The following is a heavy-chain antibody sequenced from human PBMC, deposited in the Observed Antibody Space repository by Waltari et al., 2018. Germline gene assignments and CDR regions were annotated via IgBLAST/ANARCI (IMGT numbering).Heavy chain of an antibody. Sequence: QVQLQQWSAGLLKPSETLSLTCAVYGGSFSGYYWSWIRQPPGKGLEWLGEINHSGSPNYNPSLKCRFTISVDTSKNQFSLKLSSVTAADTAVYYCASARTYCSSTSCNWFDPWGQGTLVTVSS. J-gene: IGHJ5*02. CDR2: INHSGSP. D-gene: IGHD2-2*01. V-gene: IGHV4-34*01. CDR3: ASARTYCSSTSCNWFDP. CDR1: GGSFSGYY.